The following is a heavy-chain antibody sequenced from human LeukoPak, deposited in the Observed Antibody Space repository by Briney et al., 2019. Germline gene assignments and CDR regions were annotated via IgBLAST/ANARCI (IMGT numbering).Heavy chain of an antibody. CDR1: GGSVSSHY. CDR3: ARATVDTAMVWNY. Sequence: SETLSLTCTVPGGSVSSHYWSWIRQPPDKGLEWIGYVYHSGSTDYNPSLKSRVTISMDTSKNRFSLKLRSVTTADTAVYYCARATVDTAMVWNYWGQGVLVTVSS. J-gene: IGHJ4*02. CDR2: VYHSGST. V-gene: IGHV4-59*02. D-gene: IGHD5-18*01.